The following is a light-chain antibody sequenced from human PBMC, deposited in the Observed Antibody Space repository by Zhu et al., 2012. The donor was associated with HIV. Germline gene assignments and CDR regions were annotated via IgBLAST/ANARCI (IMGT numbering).Light chain of an antibody. V-gene: IGKV3-20*01. CDR3: QQYNYSPRT. J-gene: IGKJ1*01. Sequence: QAPRLLIYGPSSRATGIPDGFSGSGSGTDFTLTISRLEPEDFAVYYCQQYNYSPRTFGQGTKVEIK. CDR2: GPS.